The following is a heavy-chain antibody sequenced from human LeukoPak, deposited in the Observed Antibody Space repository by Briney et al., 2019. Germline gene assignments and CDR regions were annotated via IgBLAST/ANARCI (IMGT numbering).Heavy chain of an antibody. CDR3: ARELRLGELSLEDWFDP. D-gene: IGHD3-16*02. V-gene: IGHV4-39*02. CDR1: GGSISSSSYY. CDR2: IYYSGST. Sequence: SETLSLTCTVSGGSISSSSYYWGWIRQPPGKGLEWIGSIYYSGSTYYNPSLKSRVTISVDTSKNQFSLKLSSVTAADTAAYYCARELRLGELSLEDWFDPWGQGTLVTVSS. J-gene: IGHJ5*02.